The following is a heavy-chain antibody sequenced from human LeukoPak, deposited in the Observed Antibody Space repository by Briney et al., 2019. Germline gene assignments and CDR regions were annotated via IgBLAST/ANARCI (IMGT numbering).Heavy chain of an antibody. CDR1: GYSISSRYY. V-gene: IGHV4-38-2*01. CDR2: IYHSGST. CDR3: ARRHQNDAFDI. J-gene: IGHJ3*02. Sequence: SETLSLTCAVSGYSISSRYYWGWIRQPPGKGLEWIGSIYHSGSTYYNPSLKSRVTISVDTSKNQFSLKLSSVTAADTAVYYCARRHQNDAFDIWGQGTMVTVSS.